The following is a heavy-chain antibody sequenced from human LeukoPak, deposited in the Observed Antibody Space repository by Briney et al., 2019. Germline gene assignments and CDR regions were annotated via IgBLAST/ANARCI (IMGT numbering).Heavy chain of an antibody. CDR1: GYTFTSYD. CDR3: ARDDYSGSYRPFDY. Sequence: ASVKVSCKASGYTFTSYDINWVRQAPGQGPEWMGWINPNSGGTTYAQNFQGRVTMTRDTSINTAYMELSSLRSDDTAVYYCARDDYSGSYRPFDYWGQGSLVTVSS. V-gene: IGHV1-2*02. CDR2: INPNSGGT. J-gene: IGHJ4*02. D-gene: IGHD1-26*01.